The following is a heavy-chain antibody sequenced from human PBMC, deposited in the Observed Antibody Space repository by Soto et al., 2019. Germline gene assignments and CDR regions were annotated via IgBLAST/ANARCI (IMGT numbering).Heavy chain of an antibody. V-gene: IGHV4-59*01. D-gene: IGHD2-15*01. Sequence: QVQLQESGPGLVKPSETLSLTCTVSGDSFSSYYWSWIRQPPGKGLEWIGYIYHSGTTTYNPSLKSRVTISVDTSKNQFSLKLSSVTVADTAVYYCAREYSRWFDPWGQGTLVTVSS. CDR2: IYHSGTT. CDR3: AREYSRWFDP. J-gene: IGHJ5*02. CDR1: GDSFSSYY.